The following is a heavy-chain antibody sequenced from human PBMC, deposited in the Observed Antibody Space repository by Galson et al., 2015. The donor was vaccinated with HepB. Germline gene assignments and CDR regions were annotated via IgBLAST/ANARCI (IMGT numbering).Heavy chain of an antibody. CDR3: ATRPRYYYGSGTDY. D-gene: IGHD3-10*01. CDR1: S. Sequence: SMHWVRQAPGKGLGWMGGFDPEDGETIYAQKFQGRVTMTEDTSTDTAYMELSSLRSEDTAVYYCATRPRYYYGSGTDYWGQGTLVTVSS. J-gene: IGHJ4*02. V-gene: IGHV1-24*01. CDR2: FDPEDGET.